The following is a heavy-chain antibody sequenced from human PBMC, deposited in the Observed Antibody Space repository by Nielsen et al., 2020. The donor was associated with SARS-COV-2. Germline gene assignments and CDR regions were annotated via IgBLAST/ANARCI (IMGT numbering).Heavy chain of an antibody. CDR2: ISSSSSYI. D-gene: IGHD3-16*01. J-gene: IGHJ6*02. CDR3: ARDLQGLQSAGYGMDV. Sequence: GESLKISCAASGFTFNAYAMHWVRQAPGKGLEWVSSISSSSSYIYYADSVKGRFTISRDNSKNTLYLQMNSLRAEDTAVYYCARDLQGLQSAGYGMDVWGQGTTVTVSS. V-gene: IGHV3-21*01. CDR1: GFTFNAYA.